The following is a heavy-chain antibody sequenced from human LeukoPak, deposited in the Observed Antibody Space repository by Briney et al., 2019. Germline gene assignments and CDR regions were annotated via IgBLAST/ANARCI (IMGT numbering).Heavy chain of an antibody. V-gene: IGHV1-18*01. D-gene: IGHD1-26*01. J-gene: IGHJ5*02. CDR3: ARVHSGRHSNWFDP. CDR2: ISAYNGNT. Sequence: VASVKVSCKASGYTFTSYGISWVRQAPGQGLEWTGWISAYNGNTKYVQKLQGRVTMTTDTSTSTVYMELRSLRSDDTAVYYCARVHSGRHSNWFDPWGQGTLVTVSS. CDR1: GYTFTSYG.